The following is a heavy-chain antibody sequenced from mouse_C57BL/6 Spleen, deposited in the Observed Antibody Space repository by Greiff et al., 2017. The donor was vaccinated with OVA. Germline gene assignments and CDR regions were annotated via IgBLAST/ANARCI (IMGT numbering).Heavy chain of an antibody. D-gene: IGHD1-1*01. CDR1: GYAFSSYW. J-gene: IGHJ4*01. V-gene: IGHV1-80*01. CDR2: IYPGDGGT. Sequence: QVQLQQSGAELVKPGASVKISCKASGYAFSSYWMNWVKQRPGQGLEWIGQIYPGDGGTNYTGQFKGKATLTADKSSSTAYMQLSSLTSEDAAVYFCATYGSSLYAMDYWGQGTSVTVSS. CDR3: ATYGSSLYAMDY.